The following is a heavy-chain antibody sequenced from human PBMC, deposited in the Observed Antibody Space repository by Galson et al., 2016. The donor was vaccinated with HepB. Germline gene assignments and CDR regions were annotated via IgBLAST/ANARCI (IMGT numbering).Heavy chain of an antibody. D-gene: IGHD3-10*01. Sequence: LSLTCTVSGGYISTYYWRWLRQPPGKGLEWIGHTYYGGSTKYNPSFKRGVTISVDTSKNQFSLRLNSVTVADTAVYYCARTCPTGLFDTWGQGTLVTVSS. CDR3: ARTCPTGLFDT. CDR2: TYYGGST. V-gene: IGHV4-59*01. J-gene: IGHJ5*02. CDR1: GGYISTYY.